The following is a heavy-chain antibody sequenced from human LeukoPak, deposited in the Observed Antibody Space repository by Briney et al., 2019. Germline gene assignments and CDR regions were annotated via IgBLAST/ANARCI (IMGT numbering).Heavy chain of an antibody. CDR2: IYPGDSNT. D-gene: IGHD6-13*01. CDR3: ARQGAAGKYYYYYMDV. Sequence: KGGESLKISCKGSGYSFTSYWIAWVRQLPGRGLEWMGIIYPGDSNTRYSPSFQGQATISADKSINTAYLEWSSLKASDTAIYYCARQGAAGKYYYYYMDVWGKGTTVTVSS. J-gene: IGHJ6*03. V-gene: IGHV5-51*01. CDR1: GYSFTSYW.